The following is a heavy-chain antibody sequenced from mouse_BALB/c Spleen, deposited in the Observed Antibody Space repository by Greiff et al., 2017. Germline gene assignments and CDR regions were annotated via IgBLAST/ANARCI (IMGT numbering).Heavy chain of an antibody. V-gene: IGHV5-4*02. CDR3: ARRRYDDGYYAMDY. CDR1: GFTFSDYY. J-gene: IGHJ4*01. D-gene: IGHD2-14*01. CDR2: ISDGGSYT. Sequence: EVKLMESGGGLVKPGGSLKLSCAASGFTFSDYYMYWVRQTPEKRLEWVATISDGGSYTYYPDSVKGRFTISRDNAKNNLYLQMSSLKSEDTAMYYCARRRYDDGYYAMDYWGQGTSVTVSS.